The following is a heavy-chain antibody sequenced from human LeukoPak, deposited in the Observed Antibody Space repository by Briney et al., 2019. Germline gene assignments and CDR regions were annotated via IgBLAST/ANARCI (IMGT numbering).Heavy chain of an antibody. V-gene: IGHV1-69*04. Sequence: SVKVSCKASGGTFSSYAISWVRQAPGQGLEWMGRIIPILGIANYAQKFQGRVTITADKSTSTAYMELSSLRSEDTAVYYCARDDIGGATDYYYYYGIDVWGQGTTVTVSS. CDR3: ARDDIGGATDYYYYYGIDV. J-gene: IGHJ6*02. CDR1: GGTFSSYA. CDR2: IIPILGIA. D-gene: IGHD1-26*01.